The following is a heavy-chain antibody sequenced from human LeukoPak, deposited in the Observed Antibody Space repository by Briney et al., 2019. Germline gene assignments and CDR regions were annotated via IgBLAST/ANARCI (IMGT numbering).Heavy chain of an antibody. Sequence: GGSLRLSCAASGFTFSNSWMSWVRQAPGKGLEWVATIKPDGSAQYYMDSVKGRFNISRDNAKNSLYLQMNSLRAEDTAVYYCARDRTPYNSASYFDAFDLWGQGTLVTVSS. J-gene: IGHJ3*01. D-gene: IGHD6-25*01. CDR2: IKPDGSAQ. V-gene: IGHV3-7*01. CDR3: ARDRTPYNSASYFDAFDL. CDR1: GFTFSNSW.